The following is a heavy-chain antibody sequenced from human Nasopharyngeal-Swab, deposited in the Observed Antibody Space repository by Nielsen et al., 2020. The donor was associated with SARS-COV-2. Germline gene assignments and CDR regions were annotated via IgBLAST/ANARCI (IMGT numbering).Heavy chain of an antibody. CDR1: GFTFSSYW. CDR3: ARDGRDYYDSSGYYPDY. CDR2: INSDGSST. Sequence: GESLKISCAASGFTFSSYWMHWVRQAPGEGLVWVSRINSDGSSTSYADSVKCRFTISRDNAKNTLYLQMNSLSAEDTAVYYCARDGRDYYDSSGYYPDYWGQGTLVTVSS. V-gene: IGHV3-74*01. D-gene: IGHD3-22*01. J-gene: IGHJ4*02.